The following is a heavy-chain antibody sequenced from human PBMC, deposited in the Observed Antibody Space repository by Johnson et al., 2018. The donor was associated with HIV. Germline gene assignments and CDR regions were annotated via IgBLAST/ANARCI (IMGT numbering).Heavy chain of an antibody. V-gene: IGHV3-30-3*01. CDR3: ARVLTTRGAFDI. CDR1: GFIFSSYA. CDR2: IPYDGINI. J-gene: IGHJ3*02. Sequence: QLQLVESGGVVVQPGRSLRLSCAASGFIFSSYAMHLVRQAPGKGLVWVAVIPYDGINIYYAICVKGRFTIARDNSKITLYLQMNSLRDEDTAVYYCARVLTTRGAFDIWGQGTMVTVSS. D-gene: IGHD3-9*01.